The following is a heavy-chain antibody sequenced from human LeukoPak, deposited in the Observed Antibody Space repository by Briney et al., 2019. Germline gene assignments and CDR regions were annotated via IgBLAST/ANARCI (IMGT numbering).Heavy chain of an antibody. J-gene: IGHJ4*02. CDR1: GGSFSGYY. CDR3: ARVTGYMIEDYFDY. Sequence: PSETLSLTCAVYGGSFSGYYWTWIRQSPGKGLEWIGSIYHSGRTYYNPSLKSRVTISVDTSKNHFSLKLSSVTAADTAVYYCARVTGYMIEDYFDYWGQGTLLTVSS. D-gene: IGHD3-9*01. V-gene: IGHV4-34*01. CDR2: IYHSGRT.